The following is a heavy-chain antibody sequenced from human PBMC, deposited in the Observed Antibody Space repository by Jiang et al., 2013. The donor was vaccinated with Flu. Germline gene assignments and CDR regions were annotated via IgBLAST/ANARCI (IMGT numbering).Heavy chain of an antibody. CDR1: GYTFTSYY. V-gene: IGHV1-46*01. Sequence: SVKVSCKASGYTFTSYYMHWVRQAPGQGLEWMGIINPSGGSTSYAQKFQGRVTMTRDTSTSTVYMELSSLRSEDTAVYYCARLGGLAAATGYYGMDVWGQGTTVTVSS. D-gene: IGHD6-13*01. CDR2: INPSGGST. CDR3: ARLGGLAAATGYYGMDV. J-gene: IGHJ6*02.